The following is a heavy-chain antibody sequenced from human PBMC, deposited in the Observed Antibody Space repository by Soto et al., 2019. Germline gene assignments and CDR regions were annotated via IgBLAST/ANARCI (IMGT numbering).Heavy chain of an antibody. Sequence: VGSLRLSCAASGFTFSSHSMNWVRQAPGKGLEWVSSISSSSSYIYYADSVKGRFTISRDNAKNSLYLQMNSLRAEDTAVYYCARDPVPAAAGWFDPWGQGTLVTVSS. CDR1: GFTFSSHS. J-gene: IGHJ5*02. CDR2: ISSSSSYI. V-gene: IGHV3-21*01. D-gene: IGHD2-2*01. CDR3: ARDPVPAAAGWFDP.